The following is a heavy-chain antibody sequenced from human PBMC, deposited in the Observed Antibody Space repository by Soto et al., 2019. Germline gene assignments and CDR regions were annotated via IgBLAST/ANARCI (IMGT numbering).Heavy chain of an antibody. D-gene: IGHD2-15*01. CDR3: ARAPKGIVVVVAATHFDY. V-gene: IGHV4-31*03. CDR1: GGSISSGGYY. CDR2: IYYSGST. J-gene: IGHJ4*02. Sequence: SETLSLTCTVSGGSISSGGYYWSWIRQHPGKGLEWIGYIYYSGSTYYNPSLKSRVTISVDTSKNQFSLKLSSVTAADTAVYYCARAPKGIVVVVAATHFDYWGQGTLVTVSS.